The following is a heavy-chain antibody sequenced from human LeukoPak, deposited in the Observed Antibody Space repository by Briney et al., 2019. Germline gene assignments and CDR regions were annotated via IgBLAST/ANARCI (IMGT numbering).Heavy chain of an antibody. D-gene: IGHD2-21*01. CDR1: GVSSSSSD. CDR2: IFYTGDS. J-gene: IGHJ4*02. V-gene: IGHV4-59*08. CDR3: ARHRFASPLDS. Sequence: SETLSLTCTVSGVSSSSSDWSWIRQPPGKGLEWIGYIFYTGDSNHNPAFERRVSISLATSKDQISLKLSSVPAADTAVYYCARHRFASPLDSWGQGPLVTVSS.